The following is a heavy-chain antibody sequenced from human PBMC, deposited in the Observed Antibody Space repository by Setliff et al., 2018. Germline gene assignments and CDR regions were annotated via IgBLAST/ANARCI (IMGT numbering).Heavy chain of an antibody. J-gene: IGHJ6*03. CDR1: GDSISSRRNY. CDR3: ARMSGFQYIDV. D-gene: IGHD3-3*01. Sequence: SETLSLTCTVSGDSISSRRNYWNWVRQPAGKGLEWIGQIYTSWSTNYNPSLKSRVTISLDTSKNQFSLSLTSVTAEDTAVYYCARMSGFQYIDVWDKGTTVTGSS. V-gene: IGHV4-61*09. CDR2: IYTSWST.